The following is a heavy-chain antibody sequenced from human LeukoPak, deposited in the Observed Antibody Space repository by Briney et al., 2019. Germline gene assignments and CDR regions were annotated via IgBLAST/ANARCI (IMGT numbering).Heavy chain of an antibody. D-gene: IGHD3-3*01. CDR3: ASLRGGVVKSYYYYGMDV. CDR2: INHSGST. V-gene: IGHV4-34*01. Sequence: SETLSLTCAVYGGSFSGYYWSWIRQPPGKGLEWIGEINHSGSTNYNPSLKSRVTISVDTSKNQFSLKLSSVTVADTAVYYCASLRGGVVKSYYYYGMDVWGQGTTVTVSS. J-gene: IGHJ6*02. CDR1: GGSFSGYY.